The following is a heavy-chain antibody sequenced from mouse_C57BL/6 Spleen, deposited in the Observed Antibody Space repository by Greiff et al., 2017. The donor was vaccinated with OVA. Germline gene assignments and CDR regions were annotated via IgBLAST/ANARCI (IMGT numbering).Heavy chain of an antibody. D-gene: IGHD1-1*01. CDR3: ARGGYYGSNRYFDV. J-gene: IGHJ1*03. CDR2: ISSGSSTI. V-gene: IGHV5-17*01. CDR1: GFTFSDYG. Sequence: EVKLVESGGGLVKPGGSLKLSCAASGFTFSDYGMHWVRQAPEKGLEWVAYISSGSSTIYYADTVKGRFTISRDNAKNTLFLQMTSLRSEDTAMYYCARGGYYGSNRYFDVWGTGTTVTVSS.